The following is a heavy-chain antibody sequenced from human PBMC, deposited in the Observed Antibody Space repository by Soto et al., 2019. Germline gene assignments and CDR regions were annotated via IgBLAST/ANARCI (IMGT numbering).Heavy chain of an antibody. CDR3: ARGSIAVAGTKSGYYYGMDV. CDR2: INPNSGGT. CDR1: GYTFTGYY. Sequence: VASVKVSCKASGYTFTGYYMHWVRQAPGQGLEWMGWINPNSGGTNYAQKFQGWVTMTRDTSISTAYMELSRLRSDDTAVYYCARGSIAVAGTKSGYYYGMDVWGQGTTVTVSS. D-gene: IGHD6-19*01. V-gene: IGHV1-2*04. J-gene: IGHJ6*02.